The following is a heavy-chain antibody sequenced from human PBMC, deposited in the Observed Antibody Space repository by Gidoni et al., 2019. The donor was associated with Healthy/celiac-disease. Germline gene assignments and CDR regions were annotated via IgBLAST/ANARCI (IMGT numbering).Heavy chain of an antibody. Sequence: EVQLVESGGGLVQPGRSLRLSCAASGFPFDDYAMHWVRQAPGKGLGWVSGISWNSGSIGYADSVKGRFTISRDNAKNSLYLQMNSLRAEDTALYYCAKDLVYDSSGPDYWGQGTLVTVSS. D-gene: IGHD3-22*01. CDR2: ISWNSGSI. V-gene: IGHV3-9*01. J-gene: IGHJ4*02. CDR3: AKDLVYDSSGPDY. CDR1: GFPFDDYA.